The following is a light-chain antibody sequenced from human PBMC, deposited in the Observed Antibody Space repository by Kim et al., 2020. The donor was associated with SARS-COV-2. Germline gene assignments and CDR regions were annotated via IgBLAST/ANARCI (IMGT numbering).Light chain of an antibody. CDR3: QQHNNWPYT. J-gene: IGKJ2*01. CDR2: GAS. V-gene: IGKV3-15*01. Sequence: VSPGERATLSGRASQSVSSNLAWYQQKPGQAPRLLIYGASTRATGISARFSGSGSGTEFTLTISSLQSEDFAVYYCQQHNNWPYTFGQGTKLEI. CDR1: QSVSSN.